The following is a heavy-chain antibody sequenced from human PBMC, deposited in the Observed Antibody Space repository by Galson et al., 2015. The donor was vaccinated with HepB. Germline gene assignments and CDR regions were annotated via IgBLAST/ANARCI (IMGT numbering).Heavy chain of an antibody. CDR2: INGRGSTR. CDR1: GFIFRHHA. V-gene: IGHV3-23*01. CDR3: VKEGSWFGGDWFDP. D-gene: IGHD3-16*01. J-gene: IGHJ5*02. Sequence: SLRLSCAGSGFIFRHHAMARIRQAPGKGLEWVSGINGRGSTRSYSDAVKGRFSISRDNSKDTVFLQMDNLRAEDTADYYCVKEGSWFGGDWFDPWGQGALVTVS.